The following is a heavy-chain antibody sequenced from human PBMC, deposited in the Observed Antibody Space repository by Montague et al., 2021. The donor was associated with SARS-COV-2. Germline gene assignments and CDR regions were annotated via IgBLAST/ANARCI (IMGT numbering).Heavy chain of an antibody. CDR1: GFSLRTSGMC. Sequence: PALVKPTQTLTLTCTFSGFSLRTSGMCVSWTRQPPGRALEWLALIDWDDDKYYSTSLETRLNISKDTSKNQVVLTMTNMDPVDTATYYCARVRTEQWLALSCDYWGQGTLVTVSS. D-gene: IGHD6-19*01. CDR3: ARVRTEQWLALSCDY. J-gene: IGHJ4*02. CDR2: IDWDDDK. V-gene: IGHV2-70*01.